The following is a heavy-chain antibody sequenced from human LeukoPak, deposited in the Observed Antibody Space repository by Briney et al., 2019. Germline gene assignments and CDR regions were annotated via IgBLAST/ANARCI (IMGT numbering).Heavy chain of an antibody. Sequence: SETLSLTCAVYGGSFSGYYWSWIRQPPGKGLERIGEINHSGSTNYNPSLKSRVTISVDTSKNQFSLKLSSVTAADTAVYYCARGRRYSSSWYGGPNWFDPWGQGTLVTVSS. CDR1: GGSFSGYY. D-gene: IGHD6-13*01. V-gene: IGHV4-34*01. J-gene: IGHJ5*02. CDR2: INHSGST. CDR3: ARGRRYSSSWYGGPNWFDP.